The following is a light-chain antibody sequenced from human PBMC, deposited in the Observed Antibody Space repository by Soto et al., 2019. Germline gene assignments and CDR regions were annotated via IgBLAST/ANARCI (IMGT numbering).Light chain of an antibody. CDR2: SNN. V-gene: IGLV1-44*01. CDR3: AAWDDSLSWV. CDR1: SSNIGSNT. Sequence: QSVLTQPPSAPGTPGQRVTISCSGSSSNIGSNTVNWYQQLPGTAPKHLIFSNNQRPSGVPDRFSGSKSGTSASLAISGLQPEDEADYYCAAWDDSLSWVFGGGTQLTVL. J-gene: IGLJ3*02.